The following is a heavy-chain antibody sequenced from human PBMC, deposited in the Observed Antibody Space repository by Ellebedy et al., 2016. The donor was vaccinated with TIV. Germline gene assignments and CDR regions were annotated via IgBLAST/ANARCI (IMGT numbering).Heavy chain of an antibody. J-gene: IGHJ4*02. Sequence: MPSETLSLTCTVSGGSISNYYWSWIRQPPGKGLEWIGYIYYSGNSNYNPSLKSRVTISVDTSKNQFSLKLSSVTAADTAVYYCARMRVRGRFDYWGQGTLVTVSS. CDR2: IYYSGNS. CDR1: GGSISNYY. V-gene: IGHV4-59*08. D-gene: IGHD3-16*01. CDR3: ARMRVRGRFDY.